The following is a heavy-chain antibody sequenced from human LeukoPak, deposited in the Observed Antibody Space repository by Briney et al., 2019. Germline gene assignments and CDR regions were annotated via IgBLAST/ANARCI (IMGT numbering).Heavy chain of an antibody. CDR3: TSYRDGYGYYYYGMDV. CDR2: IRSKAYGGTT. D-gene: IGHD5-18*01. V-gene: IGHV3-49*03. J-gene: IGHJ6*02. Sequence: GGSLRLSCTASGFTFGDYAMSWFRQAPGKGLEWVGFIRSKAYGGTTEYAASVKGRFTISRDDSKSIAYLQMNSLKTEDTAVYYCTSYRDGYGYYYYGMDVWGQGTTVTVSS. CDR1: GFTFGDYA.